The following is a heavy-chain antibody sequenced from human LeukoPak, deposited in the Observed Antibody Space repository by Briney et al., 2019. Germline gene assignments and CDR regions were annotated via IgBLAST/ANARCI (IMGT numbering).Heavy chain of an antibody. V-gene: IGHV3-74*01. CDR1: GFTFSSYW. Sequence: GGSLRLSCAASGFTFSSYWMHWVRQAPGKGLVWVSRINSDGSSTSYADSVKGRFTISRDNAKNTLFLQMNSLRAEDTAVYYCARAHIVVIPAAIRPLDYWGQGTLVTVSS. CDR3: ARAHIVVIPAAIRPLDY. CDR2: INSDGSST. D-gene: IGHD2-2*02. J-gene: IGHJ4*02.